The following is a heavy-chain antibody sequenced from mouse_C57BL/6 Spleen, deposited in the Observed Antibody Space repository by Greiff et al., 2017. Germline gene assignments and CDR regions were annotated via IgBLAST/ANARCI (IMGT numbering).Heavy chain of an antibody. Sequence: EVMLVESGGGLVKPGGSLKLSCAASGFTFSSYAMSWVRQTPEKRLEWVATISDGGSYTYYPDNVKGRFTISRDNAKNNLYLQMSHLKAEDTAMYYCARDDDPYAMDYWGQGTSVTVSS. D-gene: IGHD2-3*01. J-gene: IGHJ4*01. CDR2: ISDGGSYT. CDR3: ARDDDPYAMDY. CDR1: GFTFSSYA. V-gene: IGHV5-4*01.